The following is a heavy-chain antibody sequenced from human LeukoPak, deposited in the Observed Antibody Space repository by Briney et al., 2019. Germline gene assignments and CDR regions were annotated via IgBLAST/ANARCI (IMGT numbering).Heavy chain of an antibody. Sequence: SETLSLTCTVSGYSISSGYYWGWIRQPPGKGLEWIGSFYHSGSTYYDPSLKSRVTISVDTSKNQFSLKLSSVTAADTAVYYCARGLGISMARDRGQGTLVTVSS. CDR1: GYSISSGYY. CDR2: FYHSGST. CDR3: ARGLGISMARD. V-gene: IGHV4-38-2*02. J-gene: IGHJ1*01. D-gene: IGHD2/OR15-2a*01.